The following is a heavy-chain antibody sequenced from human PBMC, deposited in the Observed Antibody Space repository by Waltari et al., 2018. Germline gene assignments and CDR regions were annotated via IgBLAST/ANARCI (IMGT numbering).Heavy chain of an antibody. Sequence: QVQLVESGGGVVQPGGSLRLSCAAFGFTFGGYGMNWVRQAPGKGPEWVAYLRYDGSNEYYEESVKGRFTISRDNSKNTLYLQMNSLRTEDTAVYYCAGGGYSGNDFTQYWGQGTPVTVSS. CDR1: GFTFGGYG. CDR2: LRYDGSNE. D-gene: IGHD5-12*01. CDR3: AGGGYSGNDFTQY. J-gene: IGHJ4*02. V-gene: IGHV3-30*02.